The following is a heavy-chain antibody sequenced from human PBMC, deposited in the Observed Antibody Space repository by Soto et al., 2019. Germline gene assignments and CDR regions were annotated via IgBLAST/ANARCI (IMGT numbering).Heavy chain of an antibody. CDR3: AGIAARPDAYYGMDV. Sequence: LSLTWAVSGYSISSGYYWGWSRQPPGKGLEWIGNIYHSGSTYYNPSLKSRVTISVDTSKNQFSLKLSSVTAADTAVYYCAGIAARPDAYYGMDVWGQGTTVTVSS. CDR1: GYSISSGYY. J-gene: IGHJ6*02. V-gene: IGHV4-38-2*01. D-gene: IGHD6-6*01. CDR2: IYHSGST.